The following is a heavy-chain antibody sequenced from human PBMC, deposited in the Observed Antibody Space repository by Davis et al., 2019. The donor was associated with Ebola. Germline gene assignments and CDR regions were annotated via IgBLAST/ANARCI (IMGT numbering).Heavy chain of an antibody. CDR3: AREGGYSYGYCPYY. CDR2: INPNSGGT. CDR1: GYTFTGYY. J-gene: IGHJ4*02. D-gene: IGHD5-18*01. V-gene: IGHV1-2*02. Sequence: AASVKVSCKASGYTFTGYYMHWVRQAPGQGLEWMGWINPNSGGTNYAQKFQGRVTMTRDTSISTAYMELSSLRSEDTAVYYCAREGGYSYGYCPYYWGQGTLVTVSS.